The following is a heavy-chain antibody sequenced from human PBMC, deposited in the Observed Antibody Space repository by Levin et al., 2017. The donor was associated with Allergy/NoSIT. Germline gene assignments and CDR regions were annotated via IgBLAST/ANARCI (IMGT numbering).Heavy chain of an antibody. V-gene: IGHV3-11*01. CDR3: ATHQRGQYRFEDGMDV. J-gene: IGHJ6*02. D-gene: IGHD3-16*02. Sequence: GGSLRLSCAASGVTFSDYSMSWIRQAPGKGLEWVSYISSSGSLYYADSVKGRFTISRDTAKNSVFLQMNSLRDDDTAMYYCATHQRGQYRFEDGMDVWGQGTTVSVSS. CDR1: GVTFSDYS. CDR2: ISSSGSL.